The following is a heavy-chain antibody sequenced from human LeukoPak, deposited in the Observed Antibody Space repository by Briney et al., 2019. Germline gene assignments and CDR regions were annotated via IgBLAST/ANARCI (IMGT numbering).Heavy chain of an antibody. J-gene: IGHJ6*03. CDR1: GGSFSGYY. CDR3: ARGFQGDYYYMDV. Sequence: SETLSLTCAVYGGSFSGYYWSWIRQPPGKGLEWIGEINHSGSTNYNPSLKSRVTISVDTSKNQFSLKLSSVTAADTAVYYCARGFQGDYYYMDVWGKGTTVTVSS. CDR2: INHSGST. V-gene: IGHV4-34*01.